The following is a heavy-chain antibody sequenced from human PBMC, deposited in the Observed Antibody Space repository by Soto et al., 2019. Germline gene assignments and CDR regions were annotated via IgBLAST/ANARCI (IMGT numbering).Heavy chain of an antibody. D-gene: IGHD2-15*01. V-gene: IGHV1-69*13. CDR3: ARDIRYCSGGSCYGPGAFDI. J-gene: IGHJ3*02. Sequence: GASVKVSCKASGGTFSSYAISWVRQAPGQGLEWMGGIIPIFGTANYAQKFQGRVTITADESTSTAYMELSSLRSEDTAVYYCARDIRYCSGGSCYGPGAFDIWGQVTMVTVSS. CDR1: GGTFSSYA. CDR2: IIPIFGTA.